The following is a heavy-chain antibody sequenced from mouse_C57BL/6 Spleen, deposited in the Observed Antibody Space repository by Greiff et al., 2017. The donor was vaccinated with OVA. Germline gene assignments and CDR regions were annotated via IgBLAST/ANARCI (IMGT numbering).Heavy chain of an antibody. J-gene: IGHJ2*01. Sequence: VQLQQSGPGLVKPSQSLSLTCSVTGYSITSGYYWNWIRQFPGNKLEWMGYISYDGSNNYNPSLKNRISITRDTSKNQFFLKLNSVTTEDTATYYCAREEYYYGSTYYFDYWGQGTTLTVSS. V-gene: IGHV3-6*01. CDR3: AREEYYYGSTYYFDY. CDR2: ISYDGSN. D-gene: IGHD1-1*01. CDR1: GYSITSGYY.